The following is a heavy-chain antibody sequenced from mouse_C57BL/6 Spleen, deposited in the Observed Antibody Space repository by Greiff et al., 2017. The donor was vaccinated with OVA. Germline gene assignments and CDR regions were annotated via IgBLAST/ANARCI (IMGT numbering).Heavy chain of an antibody. CDR2: IYPRDGST. D-gene: IGHD1-1*01. J-gene: IGHJ4*01. CDR1: GYTFTSYD. CDR3: AKEGDYYGNAMDY. Sequence: VQLQQSGPELVKPGASVKLSCKASGYTFTSYDINWVKQRPGQGLEWIGWIYPRDGSTKYNEKFKGKATLTVDTSSSTAYMELHSLTSEDSAVYFCAKEGDYYGNAMDYWGQGTSVTVSS. V-gene: IGHV1-85*01.